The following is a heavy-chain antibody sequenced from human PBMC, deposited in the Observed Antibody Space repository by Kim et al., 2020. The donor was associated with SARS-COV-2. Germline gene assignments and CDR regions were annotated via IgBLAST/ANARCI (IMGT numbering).Heavy chain of an antibody. V-gene: IGHV3-30*18. CDR1: GFTFSSYG. J-gene: IGHJ5*02. D-gene: IGHD6-13*01. Sequence: GGSLRLSCAASGFTFSSYGMHWVRQAPGKGLEWVAVISYDGSNKYYADSVKGRFTISRDNSKNTLYLQMNSLRAEDTAVYYCAKDNKGGEQLANWFDPWGQGTLVTVSS. CDR3: AKDNKGGEQLANWFDP. CDR2: ISYDGSNK.